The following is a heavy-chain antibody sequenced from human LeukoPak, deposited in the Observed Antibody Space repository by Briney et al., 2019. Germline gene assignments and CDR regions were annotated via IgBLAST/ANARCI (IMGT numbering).Heavy chain of an antibody. CDR2: IIPIFCTA. D-gene: IGHD3-10*01. V-gene: IGHV1-69*13. CDR3: ATNYYGSGSYSY. Sequence: SVKVSCKASGGTFSSYAISWVRQAPGQGLEWMGGIIPIFCTANYAQKFQGRVTITADESTSTAYMELSSLRSEDTAVYYCATNYYGSGSYSYWGQGTLVTVSS. CDR1: GGTFSSYA. J-gene: IGHJ4*02.